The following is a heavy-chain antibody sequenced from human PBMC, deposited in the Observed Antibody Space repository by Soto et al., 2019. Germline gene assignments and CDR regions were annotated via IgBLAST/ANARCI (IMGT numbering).Heavy chain of an antibody. Sequence: SETLSLTCTVSGGSISSYYWSWIRQPPGKGLEWIGYIYYSGSTNYNPSLKSRVTISVDTSKNQFSLKLSSVTAADTAVYYCARLGGYPGSGWYYFDYGGQGTLVTVSS. CDR3: ARLGGYPGSGWYYFDY. CDR2: IYYSGST. J-gene: IGHJ4*02. D-gene: IGHD6-19*01. CDR1: GGSISSYY. V-gene: IGHV4-59*08.